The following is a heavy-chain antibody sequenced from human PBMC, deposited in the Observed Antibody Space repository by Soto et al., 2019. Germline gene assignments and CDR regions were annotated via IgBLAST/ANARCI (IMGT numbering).Heavy chain of an antibody. J-gene: IGHJ4*02. D-gene: IGHD3-22*01. CDR1: GGSISSRSYY. CDR3: ASQYYYDSSGSQTFDY. CDR2: IYYSGST. Sequence: SETLSLTCTVSGGSISSRSYYWGWIRQPPGKGLEWIGSIYYSGSTYYNPSLKSRVTISVDTSKNQFSLKLSSVTAADTAVYYCASQYYYDSSGSQTFDYWGQGTQVT. V-gene: IGHV4-39*07.